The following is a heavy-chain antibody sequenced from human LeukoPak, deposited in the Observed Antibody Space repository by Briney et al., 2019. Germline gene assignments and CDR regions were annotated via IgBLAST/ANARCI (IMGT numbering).Heavy chain of an antibody. J-gene: IGHJ4*02. CDR2: ISGSGSNT. CDR3: AKDPSIAGTAEYFDY. CDR1: GFTFSNYA. Sequence: GGSLRLSCATSGFTFSNYAMSWVRQAPGKGLDWVSTISGSGSNTYYADSVEGRFAISRDNSKNTLYLQMNSLRAEDTAVYYCAKDPSIAGTAEYFDYWGRGTLVTVSS. V-gene: IGHV3-23*01. D-gene: IGHD6-6*01.